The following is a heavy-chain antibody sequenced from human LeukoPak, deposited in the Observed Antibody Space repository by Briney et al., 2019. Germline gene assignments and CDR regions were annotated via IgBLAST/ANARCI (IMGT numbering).Heavy chain of an antibody. V-gene: IGHV4-59*01. J-gene: IGHJ5*01. CDR3: ARPRSDS. CDR1: GGSISSYY. CDR2: IYYSGST. Sequence: SETLSLTCTVSGGSISSYYWSWIRQPPGKGLEWIGYIYYSGSTNYNPSPKSRVTISVDTSKNQFSLKLSSVTAADTAVYYCARPRSDSWGQGTLVTVSS.